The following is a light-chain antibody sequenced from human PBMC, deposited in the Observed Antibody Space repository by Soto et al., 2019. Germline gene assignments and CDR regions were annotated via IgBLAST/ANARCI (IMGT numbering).Light chain of an antibody. Sequence: DIQMPQSPSSLSASVGDSVSITCRASQSISTYLNWYQLKPGNAPKLLLSAAPGFQSEVPSNFSGSGSGTDFTLTISSLQPEEFATYYCQQSYSSPRTFGKGNKVDIK. V-gene: IGKV1-39*01. CDR1: QSISTY. CDR3: QQSYSSPRT. J-gene: IGKJ1*01. CDR2: AAP.